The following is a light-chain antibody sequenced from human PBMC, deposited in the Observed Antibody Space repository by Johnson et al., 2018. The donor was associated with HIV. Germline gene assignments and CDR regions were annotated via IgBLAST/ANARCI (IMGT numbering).Light chain of an antibody. CDR2: DTY. CDR3: GTWDSSLNAYV. Sequence: QSVLTQPPSVSAAPGQKVTISCSGSSSDMGNYAVSWYQQLPGTAPKLLIYDTYKRPSGIPDRFSASKSGTSATLGITGLQTGDEADYYCGTWDSSLNAYVFGTGTKVTVL. V-gene: IGLV1-51*01. CDR1: SSDMGNYA. J-gene: IGLJ1*01.